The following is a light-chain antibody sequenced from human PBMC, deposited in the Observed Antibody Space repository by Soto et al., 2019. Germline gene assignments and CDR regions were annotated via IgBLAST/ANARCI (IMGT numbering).Light chain of an antibody. CDR2: EDS. CDR1: SSDVGDNY. V-gene: IGLV2-14*01. CDR3: RSYTIKSTWV. Sequence: QSALTQSASVSGSPGQSITISCTGTSSDVGDNYVSWYQQHPGKAPKLMIFEDSNRPSGVSNRFSGSKSGNTASLTISGLQAEDEADYYCRSYTIKSTWVFGGGTKVTVL. J-gene: IGLJ3*02.